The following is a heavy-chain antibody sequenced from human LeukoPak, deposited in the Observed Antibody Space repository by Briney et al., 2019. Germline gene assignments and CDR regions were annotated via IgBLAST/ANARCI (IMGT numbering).Heavy chain of an antibody. J-gene: IGHJ4*02. CDR1: GFTVSNST. CDR3: AKGYVTTGFFDS. Sequence: TGGSQRLSCAASGFTVSNSTMCWVRQAPGKGLEWVSAIGTTGSPTFYADFVKGRFTISRDNSKNTLFLQMNSLRAEDTALYYCAKGYVTTGFFDSWGQGTLVTVSS. V-gene: IGHV3-23*01. D-gene: IGHD1-1*01. CDR2: IGTTGSPT.